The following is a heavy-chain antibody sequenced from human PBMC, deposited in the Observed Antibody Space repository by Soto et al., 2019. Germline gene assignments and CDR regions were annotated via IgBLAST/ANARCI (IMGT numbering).Heavy chain of an antibody. D-gene: IGHD5-18*01. J-gene: IGHJ4*02. Sequence: SETLSLTCTVSGGSISSYYWSWIREPPGKGLEWIGYIYYSGSTNYNPSLKSRVTISVDTSKNQVSLKLSSVTAADTAVYYCARKGYSYGYTSFDYWGQGTLVTVSS. CDR3: ARKGYSYGYTSFDY. V-gene: IGHV4-59*01. CDR1: GGSISSYY. CDR2: IYYSGST.